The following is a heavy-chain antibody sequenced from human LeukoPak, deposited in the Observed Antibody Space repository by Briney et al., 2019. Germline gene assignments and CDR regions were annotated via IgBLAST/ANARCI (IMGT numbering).Heavy chain of an antibody. Sequence: GASVKVSCKASGYTFTGYYMHWVRQAPGQGLEWMGWINPNSGGTNYAQKFQGRVTMTRDTSISTAYMELSRLRSDDTAVYYCARDQELRLEYYMDVWGKGTTVTVSS. D-gene: IGHD1-7*01. CDR3: ARDQELRLEYYMDV. CDR2: INPNSGGT. V-gene: IGHV1-2*02. J-gene: IGHJ6*03. CDR1: GYTFTGYY.